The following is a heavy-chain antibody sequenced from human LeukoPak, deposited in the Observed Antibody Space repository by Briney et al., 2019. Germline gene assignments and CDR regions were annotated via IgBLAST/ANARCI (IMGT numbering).Heavy chain of an antibody. J-gene: IGHJ4*02. D-gene: IGHD3-22*01. CDR3: ARDHQDPSYYDSSGYQSI. V-gene: IGHV4-39*07. Sequence: SETLSLTCTVSGGSISSSSYYWGWIRQPPGKGLEGIGSIYYSGSTYYNPSLKSRVTISVDTSKNQFSLKLSSVTAADTAVYYCARDHQDPSYYDSSGYQSIWGQGTLVTVSS. CDR1: GGSISSSSYY. CDR2: IYYSGST.